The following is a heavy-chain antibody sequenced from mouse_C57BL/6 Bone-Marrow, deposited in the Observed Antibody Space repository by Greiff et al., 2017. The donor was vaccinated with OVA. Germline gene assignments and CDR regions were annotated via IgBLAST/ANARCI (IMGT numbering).Heavy chain of an antibody. CDR1: GYTFTSYW. D-gene: IGHD1-1*01. CDR3: ARLGAYYGSSLPYFDY. V-gene: IGHV1-69*01. J-gene: IGHJ2*01. Sequence: QVQLKQPGAELVMPGASVKLSCKASGYTFTSYWLHWVKQRPGQGLEWIGEIDPSDSYTNYNQKFKGKSTLTVDKSSSTAYMQLSSLTSEDSAVYYCARLGAYYGSSLPYFDYWGQGTTLTVSS. CDR2: IDPSDSYT.